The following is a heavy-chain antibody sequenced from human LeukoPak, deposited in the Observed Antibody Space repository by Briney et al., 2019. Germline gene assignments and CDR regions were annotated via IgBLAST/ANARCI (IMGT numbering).Heavy chain of an antibody. Sequence: PGGSLRLSCAASGFTFSNYAMSWVRQAPGKGLEWVSVIYSGGSTYYADSVKGRVAISRDNSKNTVFLQMNSVRAADTALYYCARSYSNHLFGMDVWGQGTTVTVSS. CDR1: GFTFSNYA. J-gene: IGHJ6*02. CDR3: ARSYSNHLFGMDV. V-gene: IGHV3-66*01. D-gene: IGHD4-11*01. CDR2: IYSGGST.